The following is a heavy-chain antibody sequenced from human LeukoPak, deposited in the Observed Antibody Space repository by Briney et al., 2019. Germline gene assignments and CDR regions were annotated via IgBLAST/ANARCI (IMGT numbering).Heavy chain of an antibody. V-gene: IGHV4-39*07. CDR1: SGSISSHY. D-gene: IGHD5-12*01. J-gene: IGHJ5*02. CDR3: ARRGYSGYGYWFDP. CDR2: IYYSGST. Sequence: SQTLSLTCTVSSGSISSHYWGWIRQPPGKGLEWIGSIYYSGSTYYNPSLKSRVTISVDTSKNQFSLKLSSVTAADTAVYYCARRGYSGYGYWFDPWGQGTLVTVSS.